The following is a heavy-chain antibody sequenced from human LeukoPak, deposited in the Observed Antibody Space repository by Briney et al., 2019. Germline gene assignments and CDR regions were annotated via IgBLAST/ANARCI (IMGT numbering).Heavy chain of an antibody. D-gene: IGHD4-11*01. Sequence: KPGGSLMLSCAASGFTFSIYAMSRVRQAPGKGLECVSASSGSGGSTYYAEYVKGRFNISRDNSKNTLYLQMNGLRAEDTALYFCAKDNNYCNPPYYFDYWGQGTLVTVSS. CDR1: GFTFSIYA. J-gene: IGHJ4*02. V-gene: IGHV3-23*01. CDR2: SSGSGGST. CDR3: AKDNNYCNPPYYFDY.